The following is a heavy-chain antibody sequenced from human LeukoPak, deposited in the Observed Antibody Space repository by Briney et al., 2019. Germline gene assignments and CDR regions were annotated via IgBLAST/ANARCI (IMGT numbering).Heavy chain of an antibody. D-gene: IGHD3-3*01. Sequence: PGGSLRLSCAASGFTFGTYSMNWVRQAPGKGLEWVSYISSSSSLIQSVDSVKGRFTISRDNAKNSLYLQMNSLRDEDTAVYFCVRDWYYAFDYWGQGILVTVSS. CDR3: VRDWYYAFDY. V-gene: IGHV3-48*02. J-gene: IGHJ4*02. CDR1: GFTFGTYS. CDR2: ISSSSSLI.